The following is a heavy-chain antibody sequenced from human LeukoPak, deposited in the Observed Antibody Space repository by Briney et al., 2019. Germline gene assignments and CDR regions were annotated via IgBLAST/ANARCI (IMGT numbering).Heavy chain of an antibody. CDR1: GDYITTTNYY. CDR3: ARWEGGSYYDFDY. J-gene: IGHJ4*02. Sequence: SETLSLTCNVSGDYITTTNYYWAWIRQPPGKGLEWIASIFSGGNTYYNPSLKSRVTISVDTSKNQFSLKLSSVTAADTAVYYCARWEGGSYYDFDYWGQGTLVTVSS. CDR2: IFSGGNT. V-gene: IGHV4-39*07. D-gene: IGHD1-26*01.